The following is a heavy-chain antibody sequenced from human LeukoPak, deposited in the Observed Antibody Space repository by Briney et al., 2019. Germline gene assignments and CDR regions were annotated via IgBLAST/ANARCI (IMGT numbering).Heavy chain of an antibody. V-gene: IGHV1-46*01. CDR2: INPSGGST. D-gene: IGHD3-10*01. CDR3: ARGFYGSGSYGTFDY. CDR1: GYTFTSYY. J-gene: IGHJ4*02. Sequence: VASVKVSCKASGYTFTSYYIHRVRQAPGQGLEWMGIINPSGGSTTYAQKFQGRVTMTRDTSTSTVYMELSSLRSEDTAVYYCARGFYGSGSYGTFDYWGQGTLVTVSS.